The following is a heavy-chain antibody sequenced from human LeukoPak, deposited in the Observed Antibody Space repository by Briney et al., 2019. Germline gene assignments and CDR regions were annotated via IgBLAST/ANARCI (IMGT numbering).Heavy chain of an antibody. Sequence: PSETLSLTCAVYGGSFSGYYWSWIRQPPGKGLEWIGEINHSGSTSYNPSLKSRVTISVDTSKNQFSLKLSSVTAADTAVYYCARHGTYDSSGTHDYWGQGTRVTVSS. CDR2: INHSGST. CDR3: ARHGTYDSSGTHDY. CDR1: GGSFSGYY. J-gene: IGHJ4*02. V-gene: IGHV4-34*01. D-gene: IGHD3-22*01.